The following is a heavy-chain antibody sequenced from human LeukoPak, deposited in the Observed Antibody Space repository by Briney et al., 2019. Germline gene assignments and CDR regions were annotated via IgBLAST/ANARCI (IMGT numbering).Heavy chain of an antibody. CDR2: IWYDGSNK. D-gene: IGHD3-22*01. V-gene: IGHV3-33*01. CDR3: ASDITSYDSSGYYSNFGY. Sequence: GGSLRLSCAASGFTFSTYGMHWVRQAPGKGLEWVAVIWYDGSNKYYADSVKGRFTISRDNSKNTLYLQMNSLRAEDTAVYYCASDITSYDSSGYYSNFGYWGQGTLVTVSS. CDR1: GFTFSTYG. J-gene: IGHJ4*02.